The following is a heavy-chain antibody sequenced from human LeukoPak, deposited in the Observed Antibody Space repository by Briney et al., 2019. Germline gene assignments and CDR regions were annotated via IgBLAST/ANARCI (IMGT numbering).Heavy chain of an antibody. V-gene: IGHV6-1*01. CDR1: GDSVSSNSGD. D-gene: IGHD2-21*01. Sequence: SQTLSLTCASSGDSVSSNSGDWNWIRQSPSRGLEWLGRTYYRSKWYNDYAVSVKSRITINPDTSKNQFSLQLNSVTPEDTAVYYCVSDQVGILDYWGQGTLVTVSS. J-gene: IGHJ4*02. CDR2: TYYRSKWYN. CDR3: VSDQVGILDY.